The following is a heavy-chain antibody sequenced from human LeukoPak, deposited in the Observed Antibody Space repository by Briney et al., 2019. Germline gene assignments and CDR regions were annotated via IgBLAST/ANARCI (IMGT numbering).Heavy chain of an antibody. CDR3: ARVLHERNYDSSDYYGY. Sequence: PGGSLRLSCAASGFTFSSYEMNWVRQAPGKGLEWVSYISSSGSSTIYYADSVKGRFTISRDNAKNSLYLQMNSLRAEDTAVYYCARVLHERNYDSSDYYGYWGQGTQVTVSS. D-gene: IGHD3-22*01. V-gene: IGHV3-48*03. CDR1: GFTFSSYE. J-gene: IGHJ4*02. CDR2: ISSSGSSTI.